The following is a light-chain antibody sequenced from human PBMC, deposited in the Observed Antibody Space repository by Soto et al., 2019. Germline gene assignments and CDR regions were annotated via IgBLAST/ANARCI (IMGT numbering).Light chain of an antibody. Sequence: EIVLTQSPGTLFLSPGERATLSCRASQSVSDSYLAWYQQKPGQAPRLLIYASSRATGIPDRFSGSGSGTDFTLTISRLGPEDFAVYYCQHYGTSALFGPGTKVDIK. CDR2: AS. CDR3: QHYGTSAL. V-gene: IGKV3-20*01. J-gene: IGKJ3*01. CDR1: QSVSDSY.